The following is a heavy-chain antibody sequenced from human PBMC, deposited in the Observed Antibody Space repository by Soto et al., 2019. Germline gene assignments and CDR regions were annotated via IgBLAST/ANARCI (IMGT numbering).Heavy chain of an antibody. CDR2: IDPSDSYT. Sequence: GESLKISCKGSGYSFTSYWISWVRQMPGKGLEWMGRIDPSDSYTNYSPSFQGHVTISADKSISTAYLQWSSLKASDTAMYYCARLGGLYCSGGSCYSFYYYGMDVWGQATTVTVSS. CDR1: GYSFTSYW. D-gene: IGHD2-15*01. CDR3: ARLGGLYCSGGSCYSFYYYGMDV. V-gene: IGHV5-10-1*01. J-gene: IGHJ6*02.